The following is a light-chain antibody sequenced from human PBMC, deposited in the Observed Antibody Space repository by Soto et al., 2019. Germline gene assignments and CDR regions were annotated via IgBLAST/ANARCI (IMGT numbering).Light chain of an antibody. CDR3: QQAYSTPWT. J-gene: IGKJ1*01. CDR2: ATS. CDR1: QSISTY. V-gene: IGKV1-39*01. Sequence: DIQMTQSPSSLSASVGDRVTITCRASQSISTYLHWYQQKPGTAPKLLIYATSNLRSGVPSRFSGSGSGTDFTLTINSLQPEDFATYYCQQAYSTPWTFGQGTKVDIK.